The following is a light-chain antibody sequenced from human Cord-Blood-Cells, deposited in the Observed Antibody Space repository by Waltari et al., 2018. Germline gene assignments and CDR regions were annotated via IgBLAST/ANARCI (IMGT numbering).Light chain of an antibody. J-gene: IGLJ2*01. CDR1: SSDVGSSNL. CDR3: CSYAGSSTLV. V-gene: IGLV2-23*01. CDR2: EGS. Sequence: QSALTQPASVSGSPGQSITISCTGTSSDVGSSNLVSWYQHHPGKAPKLMIYEGSKRPSGVSNRFSGSKSGNTASLTISGLQAEDEADYYCCSYAGSSTLVFGGGTKLTVL.